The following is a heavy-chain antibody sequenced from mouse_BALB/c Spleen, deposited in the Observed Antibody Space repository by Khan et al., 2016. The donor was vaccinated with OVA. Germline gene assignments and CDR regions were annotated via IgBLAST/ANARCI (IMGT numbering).Heavy chain of an antibody. J-gene: IGHJ3*01. V-gene: IGHV1S136*01. Sequence: EVQLQESGPELVKPGASVKMSCKASGYTFTSYVMHWVRQKPGQGLEWIGYIYPYNDDTKYNEKFKGKATLTSDKSSSTAIMELSSLTSEDSAVHDCKRQLRLQGFPYWGQGTLVTVSA. CDR3: KRQLRLQGFPY. D-gene: IGHD1-2*01. CDR2: IYPYNDDT. CDR1: GYTFTSYV.